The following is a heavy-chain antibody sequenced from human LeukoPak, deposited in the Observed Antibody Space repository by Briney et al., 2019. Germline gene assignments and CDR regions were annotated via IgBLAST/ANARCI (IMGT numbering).Heavy chain of an antibody. V-gene: IGHV3-23*01. J-gene: IGHJ4*02. CDR3: AKDPRVHGSGSYYFDY. CDR1: GFAFSSYA. CDR2: ISGSGGST. D-gene: IGHD3-10*01. Sequence: GGSLRLSCAASGFAFSSYAMSWVRQAPGKGLEWVSGISGSGGSTYSADFVKGRFTISRDNSKSTLYLQLNSLRAEDTAVYYCAKDPRVHGSGSYYFDYWGQGALVTVSS.